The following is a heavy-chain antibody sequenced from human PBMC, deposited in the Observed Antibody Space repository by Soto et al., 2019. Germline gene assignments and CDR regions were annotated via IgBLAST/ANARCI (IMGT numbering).Heavy chain of an antibody. V-gene: IGHV4-39*01. J-gene: IGHJ4*02. Sequence: DTVSLTGTVCGGYMSSSSYSWGLIHKPPGKGLEWIGSIYYSGSTYYNPSLKSRVTISVDTSKNQFSLKLSSVTAAVTAVYYCARLREDIVVGLSFDYWGQRTLVTVSS. CDR2: IYYSGST. D-gene: IGHD2-15*01. CDR1: GGYMSSSSYS. CDR3: ARLREDIVVGLSFDY.